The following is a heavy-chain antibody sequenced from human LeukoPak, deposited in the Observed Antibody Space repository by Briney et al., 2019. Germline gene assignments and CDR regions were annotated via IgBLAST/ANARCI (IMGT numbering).Heavy chain of an antibody. CDR3: ARLGNNRDFDY. Sequence: SETLSLTCAVSGGSINSGGYSWSWIRQPPGKGLECIGYIYYSGSTYYNPSLKSRVTISVDTSKNQFSLKLSSVTAADTAVYYCARLGNNRDFDYWGQGTLVTVSS. D-gene: IGHD5-24*01. CDR2: IYYSGST. V-gene: IGHV4-30-2*03. J-gene: IGHJ4*02. CDR1: GGSINSGGYS.